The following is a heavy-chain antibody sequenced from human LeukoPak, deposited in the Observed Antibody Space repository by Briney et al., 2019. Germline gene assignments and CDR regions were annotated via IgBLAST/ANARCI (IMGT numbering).Heavy chain of an antibody. V-gene: IGHV3-66*01. CDR3: AKSPKTGFLFDY. CDR2: IYGGVNT. J-gene: IGHJ4*02. Sequence: PGGSLRLSCAASGFTVSSNYMSWVRQAPGKGLEWVSVIYGGVNTVYAGSVQGRFTISRDNSKNTLYLQMSSLRAEDTAVYYCAKSPKTGFLFDYWGKGTLVTVSS. D-gene: IGHD1-1*01. CDR1: GFTVSSNY.